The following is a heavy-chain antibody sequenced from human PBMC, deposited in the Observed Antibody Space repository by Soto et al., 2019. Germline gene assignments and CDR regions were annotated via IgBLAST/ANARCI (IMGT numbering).Heavy chain of an antibody. CDR2: ISAYNGNT. Sequence: QVQLVQSGAEVKKPGASVKVSCKASGYTFTSYGISWVRQAPVQGLEWRGWISAYNGNTTYAQKLQGRVTMTTDTSTSTAYMEPRSLRSDDTAVYYCARELRSGWYRSHDAFDIWGQGTMVTVSS. CDR3: ARELRSGWYRSHDAFDI. V-gene: IGHV1-18*04. CDR1: GYTFTSYG. J-gene: IGHJ3*02. D-gene: IGHD6-19*01.